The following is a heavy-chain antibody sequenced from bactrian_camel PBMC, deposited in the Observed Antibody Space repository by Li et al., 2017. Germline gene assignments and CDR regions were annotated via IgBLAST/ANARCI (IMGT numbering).Heavy chain of an antibody. Sequence: QLVESGGGSVQAGGSLRVSCAASGDTYSRYCMGWFRQAPEKEREGVAAIARDGRITYADSVRGRFTMSKDNAKNTLYLQMKNLDPEDTAMYYCAAGNILAMSDRRCVAFGYGYRGQGTQVTVS. D-gene: IGHD2*01. CDR1: GDTYSRYC. CDR3: AAGNILAMSDRRCVAFGYGY. J-gene: IGHJ6*01. CDR2: IARDGRI. V-gene: IGHV3S53*01.